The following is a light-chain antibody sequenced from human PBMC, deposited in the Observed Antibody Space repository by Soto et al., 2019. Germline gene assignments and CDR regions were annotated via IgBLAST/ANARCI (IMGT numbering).Light chain of an antibody. J-gene: IGKJ1*01. CDR1: QSLTSDY. CDR3: QQSGRP. Sequence: EIVLTQSPGTLSLSPGERATLSCRASQSLTSDYLGWYKQKPGQTPSLLIHGASSRATGFPDRFSGSGTGTAFTLTISRLEPEDSAVYYCQQSGRPFGQGTKVEIK. CDR2: GAS. V-gene: IGKV3-20*01.